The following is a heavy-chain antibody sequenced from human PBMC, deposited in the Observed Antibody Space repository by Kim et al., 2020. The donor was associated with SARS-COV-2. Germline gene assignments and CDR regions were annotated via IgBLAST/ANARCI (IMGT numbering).Heavy chain of an antibody. D-gene: IGHD3-10*01. CDR2: IIPIFGTA. CDR3: ARLWFGALRWASPKDY. J-gene: IGHJ4*02. V-gene: IGHV1-69*13. Sequence: SVKVSCKASGGTFSSYAISWVRQAPGQGLEWMGGIIPIFGTANYAQKFQGRVTITADESTSTAYMELSSLRSEDTAVYYCARLWFGALRWASPKDYWGQGTLVTVSS. CDR1: GGTFSSYA.